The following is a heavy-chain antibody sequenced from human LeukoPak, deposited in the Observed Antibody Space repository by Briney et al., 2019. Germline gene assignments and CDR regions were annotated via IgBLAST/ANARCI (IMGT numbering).Heavy chain of an antibody. V-gene: IGHV4-59*11. J-gene: IGHJ6*03. D-gene: IGHD2-2*01. CDR1: GGSISSHY. Sequence: SETLSLTCTVSGGSISSHYWSWIRQPPGKGLEWIGYIYYSGSTNYNPSLTSRVTISVDTSKNQFSLKLSSVTAADTAVYYCAGTNCSSTSCYYYYYMDVWGKGTTVTVSS. CDR3: AGTNCSSTSCYYYYYMDV. CDR2: IYYSGST.